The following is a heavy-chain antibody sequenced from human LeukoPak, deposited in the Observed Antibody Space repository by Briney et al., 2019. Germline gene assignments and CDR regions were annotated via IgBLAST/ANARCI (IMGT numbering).Heavy chain of an antibody. D-gene: IGHD2-2*01. J-gene: IGHJ4*02. CDR1: GFIFSSYG. V-gene: IGHV3-30*02. CDR3: AKDLPAAYFDY. CDR2: IRSDGSKK. Sequence: GGSLRLSCAASGFIFSSYGMDWVRQAPGKGLEWVAFIRSDGSKKYYADSVKGRFTISRDNSKNTLYLQMNSLRAEDTAVYYCAKDLPAAYFDYWGQGTLVTVSS.